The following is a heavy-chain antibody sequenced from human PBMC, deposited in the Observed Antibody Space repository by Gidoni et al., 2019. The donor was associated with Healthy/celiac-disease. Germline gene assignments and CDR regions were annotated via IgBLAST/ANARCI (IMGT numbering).Heavy chain of an antibody. CDR1: GFTFSGSA. D-gene: IGHD7-27*01. CDR2: IRSKANSYAT. Sequence: EVQLVESGGGLVQPGGSLKLSCAASGFTFSGSAMHWVRQASGKGLEWVGRIRSKANSYATAYAASVKGRFTISRDDSKNTAYLQMNSLKTEDTAVYYCTSLVTGDPYWGQGTLVTVSS. CDR3: TSLVTGDPY. V-gene: IGHV3-73*01. J-gene: IGHJ4*02.